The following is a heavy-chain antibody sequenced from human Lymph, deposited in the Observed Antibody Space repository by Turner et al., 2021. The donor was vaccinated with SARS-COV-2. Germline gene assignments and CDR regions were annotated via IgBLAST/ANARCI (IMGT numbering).Heavy chain of an antibody. CDR3: ARDSSGSGTLDY. J-gene: IGHJ4*02. Sequence: QVQLVESGGGVVQPGRSLMLACAASGFTFNNYPMHGVRQAPGKGLEWVAVISYEGSNKYYADSVKGRFTISRDNSKNTLYLQMNSLRAEDTAVYYCARDSSGSGTLDYWGQGTLVTVSS. CDR1: GFTFNNYP. CDR2: ISYEGSNK. V-gene: IGHV3-30-3*01. D-gene: IGHD3-10*01.